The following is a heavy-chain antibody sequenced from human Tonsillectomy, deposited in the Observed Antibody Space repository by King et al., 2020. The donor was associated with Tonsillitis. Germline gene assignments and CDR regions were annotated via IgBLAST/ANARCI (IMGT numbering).Heavy chain of an antibody. CDR3: AALHYYAPGWFFDS. CDR1: GYTLAELS. CDR2: FHPEHGET. J-gene: IGHJ4*02. V-gene: IGHV1-24*01. D-gene: IGHD3-10*02. Sequence: QLVQSGAEVKKPGASVKVSCKVTGYTLAELSIHWLRQAPGKGLEWMGGFHPEHGETIFAQKFQDRVTMTEDTAGDTASMELNSLRSDDTALYFCAALHYYAPGWFFDSWGQGTLVTVSS.